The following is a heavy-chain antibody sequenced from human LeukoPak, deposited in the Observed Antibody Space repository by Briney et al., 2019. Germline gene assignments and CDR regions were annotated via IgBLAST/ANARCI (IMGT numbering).Heavy chain of an antibody. D-gene: IGHD6-13*01. CDR3: ARDLAAAGYFDY. CDR1: GGSISSSTYY. J-gene: IGHJ4*02. CDR2: IHYSGST. V-gene: IGHV4-39*07. Sequence: SETLSLTCTVSGGSISSSTYYWDWIRQPPGKGLEWIGSIHYSGSTYYNSSLKSRVTMSVDTSKNQFSLKLSSVTAADTAVYYCARDLAAAGYFDYWGQGTLVTVSS.